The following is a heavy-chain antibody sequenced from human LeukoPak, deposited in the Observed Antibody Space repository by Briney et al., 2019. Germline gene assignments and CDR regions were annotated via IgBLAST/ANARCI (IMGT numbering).Heavy chain of an antibody. V-gene: IGHV4-39*01. CDR3: ARRSTTVATNWFDP. J-gene: IGHJ5*02. D-gene: IGHD4-23*01. CDR1: GGSISSSSYY. Sequence: SETLSLTCTVSGGSISSSSYYWGWIRQPPGKGLEWIGSIYYSGSTYYNPSLKSRVTISVDTSKNQFSLKLSSVTAADTAVYYCARRSTTVATNWFDPWGQGTLVTVSS. CDR2: IYYSGST.